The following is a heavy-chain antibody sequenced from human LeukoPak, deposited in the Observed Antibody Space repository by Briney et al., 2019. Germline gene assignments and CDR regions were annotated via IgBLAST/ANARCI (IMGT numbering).Heavy chain of an antibody. CDR2: IYHSGST. D-gene: IGHD5-18*01. J-gene: IGHJ4*02. CDR3: ATRGYSYGGDDY. V-gene: IGHV4-4*02. CDR1: GFTFSSYSM. Sequence: GSLKLSCAASGFTFSSYSMNWVRQPPGKGLEWIGEIYHSGSTNYNPSLKSRVTISVDKSKNQFSLKLSSVTAADTAVYYCATRGYSYGGDDYWGQGTLVTVSS.